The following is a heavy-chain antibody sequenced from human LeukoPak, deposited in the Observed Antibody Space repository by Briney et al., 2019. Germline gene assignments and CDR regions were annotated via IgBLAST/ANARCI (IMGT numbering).Heavy chain of an antibody. CDR1: GFTFSSYE. CDR2: ISGNGRTI. Sequence: GGSLRLSCAASGFTFSSYEMNWVRQAPGKGLEWVSYISGNGRTIYDADPVKGRFTISRDNAGNSLYLQMNSLRDEDTAVYYCARDGLHTAHFDYWGQGTLVTVSS. CDR3: ARDGLHTAHFDY. D-gene: IGHD5-18*01. V-gene: IGHV3-48*03. J-gene: IGHJ4*02.